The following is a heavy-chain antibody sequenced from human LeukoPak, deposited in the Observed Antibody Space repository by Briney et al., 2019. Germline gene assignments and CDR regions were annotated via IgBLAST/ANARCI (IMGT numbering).Heavy chain of an antibody. J-gene: IGHJ4*02. D-gene: IGHD4-17*01. Sequence: GGSLRLSCVGSGLTFSQYGVSWVRQAPGKGLEWVSGISGSGNRTYYVDSVKGRFSISRDNSKNTAYLQMNSLRAEDTAVYYCAREQPTVTTPYFDYWGQGTLVTVSS. CDR2: ISGSGNRT. V-gene: IGHV3-23*01. CDR3: AREQPTVTTPYFDY. CDR1: GLTFSQYG.